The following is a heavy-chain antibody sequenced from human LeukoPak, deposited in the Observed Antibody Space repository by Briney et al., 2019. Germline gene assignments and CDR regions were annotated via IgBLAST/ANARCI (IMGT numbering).Heavy chain of an antibody. CDR1: GGSFSGYY. Sequence: PSETLSLTCAVYGGSFSGYYWGWIRQPPGKGLEWIGIIYYSASASASASTYYNPSLKSRVTIFGDTSKNQFSLKVNSVTAADTAVYYCARPDEKWEVEDWGQGTLVTVSS. CDR2: IYYSASASASAST. V-gene: IGHV4-34*01. J-gene: IGHJ4*02. CDR3: ARPDEKWEVED. D-gene: IGHD1-26*01.